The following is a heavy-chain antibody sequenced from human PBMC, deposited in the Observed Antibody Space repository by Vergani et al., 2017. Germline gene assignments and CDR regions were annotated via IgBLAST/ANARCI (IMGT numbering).Heavy chain of an antibody. J-gene: IGHJ4*02. Sequence: EVMLVQSGAEVTKPRESLKISCKYSDSSFISNEIAWVRQMSGKGLQWMGNINPIDSKISYSPSFQGQPIMSLDKSITTAYLQWRSLKASDTAIYYCTRHVPGGEGACLHFNHGGQGTQVTVSS. V-gene: IGHV5-51*01. CDR3: TRHVPGGEGACLHFNH. CDR1: DSSFISNE. CDR2: INPIDSKI. D-gene: IGHD3-10*01.